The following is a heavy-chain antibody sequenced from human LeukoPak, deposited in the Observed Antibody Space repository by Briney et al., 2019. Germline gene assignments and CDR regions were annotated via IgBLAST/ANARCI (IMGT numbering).Heavy chain of an antibody. CDR1: GFTFSSYA. J-gene: IGHJ4*02. V-gene: IGHV3-64D*06. CDR2: ISSNGGST. CDR3: VKARRDGYNPYFDY. D-gene: IGHD5-24*01. Sequence: GGSLRLSCSASGFTFSSYAMHWVRQATGKGVEDVSAISSNGGSTYSADSVKGRFTISRDNSKNTLYLQMSSLRAEDTAVYYCVKARRDGYNPYFDYWGQGTLVTVSS.